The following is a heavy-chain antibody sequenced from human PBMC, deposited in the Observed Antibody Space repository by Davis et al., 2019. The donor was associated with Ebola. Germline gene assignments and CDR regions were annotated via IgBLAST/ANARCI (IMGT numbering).Heavy chain of an antibody. Sequence: GGSLRLSCTASRFPFSTYAMSWVRQAPGKGLEWVSGISSSGDSTYYADSVKGRFTISRDNSKNTLYLQMNSLRAEDTAVYYCAKGWGSSGWYYFDYWGQGTLVTVSS. CDR3: AKGWGSSGWYYFDY. CDR2: ISSSGDST. V-gene: IGHV3-23*01. D-gene: IGHD6-19*01. J-gene: IGHJ4*02. CDR1: RFPFSTYA.